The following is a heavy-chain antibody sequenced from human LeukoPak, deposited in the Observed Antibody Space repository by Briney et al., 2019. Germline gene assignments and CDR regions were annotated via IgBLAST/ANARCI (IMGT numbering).Heavy chain of an antibody. Sequence: PSQTLSLTCTVSGGSISSGGYYWSWIRQHPGKGLEWIGYIYYSGSTYYNPSLKSRVTISVDTSKDQFSLKLSSVTAADTAVYYCARVVVGGYVDYWGQGTLVTVSS. CDR2: IYYSGST. J-gene: IGHJ4*02. V-gene: IGHV4-31*03. D-gene: IGHD3-22*01. CDR3: ARVVVGGYVDY. CDR1: GGSISSGGYY.